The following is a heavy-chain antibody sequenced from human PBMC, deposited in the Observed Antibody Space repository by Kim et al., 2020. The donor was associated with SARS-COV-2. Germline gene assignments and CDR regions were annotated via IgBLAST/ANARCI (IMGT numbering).Heavy chain of an antibody. CDR2: ISGSGGST. J-gene: IGHJ4*02. Sequence: GGSLRLSCAASGFTFSSYAMSWVRQAPGKGLEWVSAISGSGGSTYYADSVKGRFTISRDNSKNTLYLQMNSLRAEDTAVYYCAESSRNGRIYYFDYWGQGTLVTVSS. V-gene: IGHV3-23*01. D-gene: IGHD2-8*01. CDR1: GFTFSSYA. CDR3: AESSRNGRIYYFDY.